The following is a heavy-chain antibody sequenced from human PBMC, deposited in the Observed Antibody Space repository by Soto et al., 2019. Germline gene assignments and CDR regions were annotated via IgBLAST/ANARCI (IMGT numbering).Heavy chain of an antibody. CDR2: ISAYSANT. D-gene: IGHD1-26*01. CDR3: ARVVYEDATGGLDC. J-gene: IGHJ4*02. Sequence: ASVKVSCKAAGYTFTGYGMSWVRQAPGQGLQWMGWISAYSANTHYAQKFQGRVTMTTDTSTSTAYMELRTLRSDDTAIYYCARVVYEDATGGLDCWGQGTLVTVSS. V-gene: IGHV1-18*01. CDR1: GYTFTGYG.